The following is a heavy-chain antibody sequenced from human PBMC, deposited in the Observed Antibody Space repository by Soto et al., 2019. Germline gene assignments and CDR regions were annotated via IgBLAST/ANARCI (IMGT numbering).Heavy chain of an antibody. J-gene: IGHJ6*02. CDR2: IYPGDSNT. CDR1: GYSFTSYW. D-gene: IGHD6-19*01. V-gene: IGHV5-51*01. Sequence: PGESLKISCKGSGYSFTSYWIGWVRQMPGKGLEWKGIIYPGDSNTRYSPSFQGQVTISADKSISTAYLQWSSLTASDTSLYYCERFGAVAGYYYGMDVWGQGTTVTVSS. CDR3: ERFGAVAGYYYGMDV.